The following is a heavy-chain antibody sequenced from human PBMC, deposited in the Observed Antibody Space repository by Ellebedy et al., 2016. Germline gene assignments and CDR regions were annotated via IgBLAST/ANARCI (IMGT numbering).Heavy chain of an antibody. CDR2: FVFSGTAA. Sequence: GGSLRLXCAAPGFNFNVAGMTWVRQAPGKGLEWVATFVFSGTAAYYSDSAKGRFIISRDNVKNLVFLQMNSLRVEDTAVYYCARDGSEWSRDVWGQGTLVTVSS. D-gene: IGHD3-3*01. J-gene: IGHJ4*02. V-gene: IGHV3-21*06. CDR1: GFNFNVAG. CDR3: ARDGSEWSRDV.